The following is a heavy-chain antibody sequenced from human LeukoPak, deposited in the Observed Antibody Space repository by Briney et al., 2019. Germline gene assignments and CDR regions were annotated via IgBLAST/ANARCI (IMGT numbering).Heavy chain of an antibody. J-gene: IGHJ4*02. CDR3: ARLDFPHYFDC. Sequence: SETLSLTCTVSGVSISSSSYFWVWIRQPPGKGLEWIGSIYYTGSTYYSPPLKSRVTISVDTSKNHFSLKLSSVTAADTAVYYCARLDFPHYFDCWGQGTLVTVSS. V-gene: IGHV4-39*02. CDR1: GVSISSSSYF. CDR2: IYYTGST. D-gene: IGHD2/OR15-2a*01.